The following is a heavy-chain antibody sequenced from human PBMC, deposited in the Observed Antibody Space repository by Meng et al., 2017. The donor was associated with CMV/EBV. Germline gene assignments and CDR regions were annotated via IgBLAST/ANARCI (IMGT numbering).Heavy chain of an antibody. D-gene: IGHD2-2*01. Sequence: GESLKISCAASGFTFDDYGMSWVRQAPGKGLEWVSGINWNGGSTGYADSVKGRFTISRDNAKNSLYLQMNSLRAEDTAVYYCARDRRYCSSTSCYPPYYYYYGMDVWGQGTTVTVSS. V-gene: IGHV3-20*04. CDR2: INWNGGST. CDR1: GFTFDDYG. CDR3: ARDRRYCSSTSCYPPYYYYYGMDV. J-gene: IGHJ6*02.